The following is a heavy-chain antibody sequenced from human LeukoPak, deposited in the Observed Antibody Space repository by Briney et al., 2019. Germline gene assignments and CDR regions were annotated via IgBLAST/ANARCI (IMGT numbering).Heavy chain of an antibody. CDR2: MNPNSGNT. CDR3: ARAPRDYYDSSGYYVDY. D-gene: IGHD3-22*01. Sequence: GASVKVSCKASGGTFSSYAISWVRQATGQGLEWMGWMNPNSGNTGYAQKFQGRVTMTRNISISTAYMELSSLRSEDTAVYYCARAPRDYYDSSGYYVDYWGQGTLVTVSS. CDR1: GGTFSSYA. V-gene: IGHV1-8*02. J-gene: IGHJ4*02.